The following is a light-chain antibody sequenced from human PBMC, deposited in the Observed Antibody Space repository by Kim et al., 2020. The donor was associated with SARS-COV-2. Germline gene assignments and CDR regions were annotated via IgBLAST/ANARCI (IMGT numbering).Light chain of an antibody. CDR2: RGD. CDR1: SSNIGSNY. V-gene: IGLV1-47*01. CDR3: AAWDNSVSGPV. J-gene: IGLJ2*01. Sequence: GQMVTVSCSGGSSNIGSNYVYWYKQLPGTAPKVLIYRGDQWPSGVPDRFSGSKSGTSASLAISGLRSEDEADYYCAAWDNSVSGPVFGGGTQLTVL.